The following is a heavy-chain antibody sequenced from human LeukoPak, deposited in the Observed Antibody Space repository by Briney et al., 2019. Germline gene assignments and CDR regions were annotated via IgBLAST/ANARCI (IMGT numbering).Heavy chain of an antibody. Sequence: GGSLRLSCAASGFTFSSYSMNWVRQAPGKGLEWVSSISSSSSYIYYADSVKGRFTISRDNAKNSLYLQMSSLRAEDTAVYYCARAKIDYGDYEYFQHWGQGTLVTVSS. V-gene: IGHV3-21*01. J-gene: IGHJ1*01. CDR3: ARAKIDYGDYEYFQH. CDR2: ISSSSSYI. CDR1: GFTFSSYS. D-gene: IGHD4-17*01.